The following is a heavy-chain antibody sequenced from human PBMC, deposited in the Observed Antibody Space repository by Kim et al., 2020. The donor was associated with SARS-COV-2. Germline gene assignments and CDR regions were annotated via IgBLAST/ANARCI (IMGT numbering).Heavy chain of an antibody. CDR1: GFTFRKVW. V-gene: IGHV3-15*01. D-gene: IGHD3-16*01. Sequence: GGSLRLSCAASGFTFRKVWLSWVRQAPGKGLEWVGRIRSRTDVGPTDYAAPVKDRFIISRDDSKNTLYLQMNGLKTEDTAVYHCTTDYERIGGLCDGETCYPASLWGQGTLVTVSS. J-gene: IGHJ4*02. CDR3: TTDYERIGGLCDGETCYPASL. CDR2: IRSRTDVGPT.